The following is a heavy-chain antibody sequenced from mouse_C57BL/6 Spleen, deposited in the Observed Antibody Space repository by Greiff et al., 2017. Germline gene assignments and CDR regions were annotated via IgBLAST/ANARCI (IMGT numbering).Heavy chain of an antibody. CDR3: AREGAYGNYLEFAY. Sequence: QVQLQQSGAELARPGASVKLSCKASGYTFTSYGISWVKQRTGQGLEWIGEIYPRSGNTYYNEKFKGKATLTADKSSSTAYMELRSLTSEDSAVYFCAREGAYGNYLEFAYWGQGTLVTVSA. V-gene: IGHV1-81*01. J-gene: IGHJ3*01. D-gene: IGHD2-1*01. CDR2: IYPRSGNT. CDR1: GYTFTSYG.